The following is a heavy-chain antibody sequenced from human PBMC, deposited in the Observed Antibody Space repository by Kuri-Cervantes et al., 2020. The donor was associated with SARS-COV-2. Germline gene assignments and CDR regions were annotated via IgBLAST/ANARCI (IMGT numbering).Heavy chain of an antibody. CDR3: ARSKSWRWFDP. CDR1: GYSISSGYY. Sequence: ESLKISCAVSGYSISSGYYWGWIRQPPGKGLEWIGSIYHSGSTYCNPSLKSRVTISVDTSKNQFSLKLSSVTAADTAVYYCARSKSWRWFDPWGQGTLVTVST. CDR2: IYHSGST. J-gene: IGHJ5*02. V-gene: IGHV4-38-2*01. D-gene: IGHD3-3*01.